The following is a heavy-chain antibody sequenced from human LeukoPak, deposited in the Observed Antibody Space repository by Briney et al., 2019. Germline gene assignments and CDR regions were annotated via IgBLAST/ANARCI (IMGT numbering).Heavy chain of an antibody. D-gene: IGHD3-16*01. CDR1: GGSIGSGDYY. CDR3: VRDLILVWTPGDDFDH. V-gene: IGHV3-74*03. Sequence: PSETLSLTCTVSGGSIGSGDYYWAWIRQPPGKGLEWVARINEDATTITHADSVRGRFTISRENAKNTVYLQMNSLRAEDTAVYYCVRDLILVWTPGDDFDHWGQGTLVTVSS. CDR2: INEDATTI. J-gene: IGHJ4*02.